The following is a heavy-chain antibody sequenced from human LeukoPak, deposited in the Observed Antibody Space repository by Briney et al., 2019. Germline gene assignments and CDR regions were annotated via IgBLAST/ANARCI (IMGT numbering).Heavy chain of an antibody. J-gene: IGHJ6*03. CDR1: GFTVSSNY. V-gene: IGHV3-21*01. D-gene: IGHD6-19*01. Sequence: PGGSLRLSCAASGFTVSSNYMSWVRQAPGKGLEWVSSISSSSSYIYYADSVKGRFTISRDNAKNSLYLQMNSLRAEDTAVYYCARGIAVARAYYYMDVWGKGTTVTVSS. CDR3: ARGIAVARAYYYMDV. CDR2: ISSSSSYI.